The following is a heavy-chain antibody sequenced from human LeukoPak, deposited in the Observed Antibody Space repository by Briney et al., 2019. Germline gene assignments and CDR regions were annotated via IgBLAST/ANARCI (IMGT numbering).Heavy chain of an antibody. CDR2: IIPIFGTA. CDR1: GVTFSSYA. V-gene: IGHV1-69*13. CDR3: AREPPIVGNFDY. J-gene: IGHJ4*02. D-gene: IGHD1-26*01. Sequence: EASVKVSCKASGVTFSSYAISWVRQAPGQGLEWMGGIIPIFGTANYAQKFQGRVTITADESTSTAYIELSSLRSEDTAVYYCAREPPIVGNFDYWGQGTLVTVSS.